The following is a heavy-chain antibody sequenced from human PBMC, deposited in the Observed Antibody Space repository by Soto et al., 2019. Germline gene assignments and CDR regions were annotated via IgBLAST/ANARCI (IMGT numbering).Heavy chain of an antibody. D-gene: IGHD6-19*01. CDR3: AKVTHRGPIAVAGPLGS. J-gene: IGHJ4*02. CDR1: GSITNHH. V-gene: IGHV1-46*01. Sequence: QVHLVQSGAEVKKPGASVNVSCQASGSITNHHMHWVRQAHGQGLEWMGIFNPSGLSTTYAQKFQGRVTIPRDTSTSTVYMELSSLTSEDTAVYFCAKVTHRGPIAVAGPLGSWGQGTLVIVSS. CDR2: FNPSGLST.